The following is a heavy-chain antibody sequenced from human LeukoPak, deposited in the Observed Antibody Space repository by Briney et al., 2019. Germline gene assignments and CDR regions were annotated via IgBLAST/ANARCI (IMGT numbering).Heavy chain of an antibody. CDR2: ISGSGGSI. V-gene: IGHV3-23*01. CDR3: ARETAAAGGDY. Sequence: GGSLRLSCVASGFTFSTYAMSWVRQAPGKGLEWVSGISGSGGSIYYADSVKGRFTISRDNAKNSLYLQMNSLRAEDTAVYYCARETAAAGGDYWGQGTLVTVSS. J-gene: IGHJ4*02. CDR1: GFTFSTYA. D-gene: IGHD6-13*01.